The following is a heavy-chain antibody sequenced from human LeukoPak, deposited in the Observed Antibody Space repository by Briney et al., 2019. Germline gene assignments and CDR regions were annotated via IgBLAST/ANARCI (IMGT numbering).Heavy chain of an antibody. CDR3: ASPGLDY. V-gene: IGHV3-21*05. Sequence: PGGSLRLSCAASGFTFSSYSMNWVRQAPGKGLEWVSYINSDSSYMFYVDSVKGRFTISRDNAKNSLYLQMNSLRGEDTAVYYCASPGLDYWGQGTLVTVSS. CDR2: INSDSSYM. J-gene: IGHJ4*02. D-gene: IGHD3-10*01. CDR1: GFTFSSYS.